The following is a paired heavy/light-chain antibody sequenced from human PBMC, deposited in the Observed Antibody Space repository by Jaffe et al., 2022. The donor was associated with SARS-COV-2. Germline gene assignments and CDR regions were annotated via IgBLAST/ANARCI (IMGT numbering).Light chain of an antibody. Sequence: DIQMTQSPSSLSASVGDRVTITCRASQGIRNDLGWYRQKPGKAPQRLIYATSTLQSGVPSRFSGGGSGAEFTLTISSLQPEDSATYYCLQHNVYPYTFGQGTKLEIK. CDR2: ATS. V-gene: IGKV1-17*01. J-gene: IGKJ2*01. CDR1: QGIRND. CDR3: LQHNVYPYT.
Heavy chain of an antibody. J-gene: IGHJ4*02. Sequence: QVQVQQWGAGLLKPSETVSLTCTVYGGPVSGYYWSWVRQPPGKGLEWIGEVNNRGITNYNPSLRSRVTISVDTSNNQFSLKLRSVTAADTAIYYCARDHCTALNCYNYWGQGTQVTVSS. CDR3: ARDHCTALNCYNY. V-gene: IGHV4-34*01. D-gene: IGHD2-8*02. CDR2: VNNRGIT. CDR1: GGPVSGYY.